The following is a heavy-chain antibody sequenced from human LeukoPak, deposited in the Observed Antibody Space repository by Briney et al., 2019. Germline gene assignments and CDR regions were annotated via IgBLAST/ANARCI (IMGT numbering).Heavy chain of an antibody. CDR2: INSDGSST. D-gene: IGHD3-10*01. J-gene: IGHJ4*02. Sequence: GGSLRLSCAASGFTFSNYWMHWVRQAPGKGLVWVSRINSDGSSTSYADSVKGRFTISRDTAKNTLYLQMNSLRDEDAAVYFCVRGGSRPLDYWGQGTLVTVSS. V-gene: IGHV3-74*01. CDR3: VRGGSRPLDY. CDR1: GFTFSNYW.